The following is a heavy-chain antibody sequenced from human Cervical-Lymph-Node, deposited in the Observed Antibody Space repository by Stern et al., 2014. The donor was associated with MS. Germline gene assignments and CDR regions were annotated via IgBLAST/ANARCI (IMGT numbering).Heavy chain of an antibody. CDR3: AKGAPPDS. Sequence: VQLVQSGPEVRTPGQSLKISCKASGYMFTNFWIGWVRPMAGKGLEWMGLVYPADSDTRYSPSFQGQFIISADKSTGTAYLQWTSLKASDSAMYYCAKGAPPDSWGQGTLVTVSS. D-gene: IGHD4/OR15-4a*01. V-gene: IGHV5-51*06. J-gene: IGHJ5*01. CDR1: GYMFTNFW. CDR2: VYPADSDT.